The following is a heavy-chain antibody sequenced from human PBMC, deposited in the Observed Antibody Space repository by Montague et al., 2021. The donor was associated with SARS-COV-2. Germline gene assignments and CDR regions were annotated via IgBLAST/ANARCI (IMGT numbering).Heavy chain of an antibody. V-gene: IGHV4-59*08. J-gene: IGHJ4*02. D-gene: IGHD1-1*01. CDR1: GGSMNSYY. Sequence: SETLSLTCSVSGGSMNSYYWSWLRQTPGKGLEWIGYIYYRGSTNYNPSLKSRVTISVDTSKNQFSLSLTSVTAADTAVYYCARVGGNEYRFFDYWGQGSLVTVSS. CDR2: IYYRGST. CDR3: ARVGGNEYRFFDY.